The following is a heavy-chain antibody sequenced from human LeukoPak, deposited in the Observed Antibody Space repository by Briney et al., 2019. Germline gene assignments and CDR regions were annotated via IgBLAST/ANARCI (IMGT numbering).Heavy chain of an antibody. CDR1: GFSLSNYW. CDR3: ASTLSALVVPAAPPSWFDP. V-gene: IGHV3-21*01. D-gene: IGHD2-2*01. Sequence: GGSLRLSCAASGFSLSNYWMDWVRQAPGKGLEWVSSISSSSSYIYYADSVKGRFTISRDNAKNSLYLQMNSLRAEDTAVYYCASTLSALVVPAAPPSWFDPWGQGTLVTVSS. J-gene: IGHJ5*02. CDR2: ISSSSSYI.